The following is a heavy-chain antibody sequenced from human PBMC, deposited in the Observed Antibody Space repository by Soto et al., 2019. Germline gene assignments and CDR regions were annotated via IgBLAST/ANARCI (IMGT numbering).Heavy chain of an antibody. CDR1: GFSFDEYG. CDR3: ATGALPEEFDAFDI. D-gene: IGHD7-27*01. J-gene: IGHJ3*02. V-gene: IGHV3-20*04. CDR2: INWNGDST. Sequence: GGSLRLSCASSGFSFDEYGMNLVRQAPGKGLEWVSGINWNGDSTSYADSVTGRFTISRDNSKNTLYLQMNSLRAEDTAVYYCATGALPEEFDAFDIWGQGTMVTVSS.